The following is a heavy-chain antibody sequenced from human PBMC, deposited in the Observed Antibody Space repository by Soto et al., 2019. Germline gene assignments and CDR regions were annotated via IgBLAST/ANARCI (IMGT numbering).Heavy chain of an antibody. CDR2: IRSKGYGGTT. CDR1: GLTFRDFG. J-gene: IGHJ6*02. V-gene: IGHV3-49*03. D-gene: IGHD2-2*01. CDR3: ASLTSWSQEYYYGMDV. Sequence: GGSLRLACTSPGLTFRDFGMSSFRQARGKVLEWLSFIRSKGYGGTTESAASVRGRFITSRDDSKSIAYLQMNSLKTEDTAVYYCASLTSWSQEYYYGMDVWGQGTTVTV.